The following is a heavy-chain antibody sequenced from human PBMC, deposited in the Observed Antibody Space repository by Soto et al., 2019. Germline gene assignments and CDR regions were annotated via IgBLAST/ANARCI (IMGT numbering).Heavy chain of an antibody. D-gene: IGHD2-2*02. V-gene: IGHV4-31*03. CDR1: GGSISSGGYY. J-gene: IGHJ4*02. Sequence: SQTLSLTCTVSGGSISSGGYYWSWIRQHPGKGLEWIGYIYYSGSTYYNPSLKSRVTISVDTSKNQFSLKLSSVTAADTAVYYCARGDCSSTGCYNPNLPFDYWGQGNLVTVS. CDR3: ARGDCSSTGCYNPNLPFDY. CDR2: IYYSGST.